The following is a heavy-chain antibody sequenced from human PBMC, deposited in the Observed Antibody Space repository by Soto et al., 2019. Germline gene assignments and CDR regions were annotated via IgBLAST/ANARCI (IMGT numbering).Heavy chain of an antibody. CDR3: ARDRTYCGGDCRLPFWYFDL. D-gene: IGHD2-21*02. CDR2: ISSSSSTI. Sequence: EVQLVESGGGLVQPGGSLRLSCAASGFTFSSYSMNWVRQAPGKGLEWVSYISSSSSTIYYADSVKGRFTISRDNAKNSLYLQMNSLRDEDTAVYYCARDRTYCGGDCRLPFWYFDLWGRGTLVTVSS. J-gene: IGHJ2*01. CDR1: GFTFSSYS. V-gene: IGHV3-48*02.